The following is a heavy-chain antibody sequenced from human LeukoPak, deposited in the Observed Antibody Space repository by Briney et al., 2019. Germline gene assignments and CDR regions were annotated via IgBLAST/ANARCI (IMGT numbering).Heavy chain of an antibody. CDR2: IKQDGSEK. V-gene: IGHV3-7*01. J-gene: IGHJ5*02. CDR1: GFTFSSYW. CDR3: AREAVRSWYGVNNWFDP. Sequence: PGGSLRLSCAASGFTFSSYWMSWVRQAPGKGLEWVANIKQDGSEKYYVDSVKGRFTISRDNAKNSLYLQMNSLRAEDTAVYYCAREAVRSWYGVNNWFDPWGQGTLVTVSS. D-gene: IGHD6-13*01.